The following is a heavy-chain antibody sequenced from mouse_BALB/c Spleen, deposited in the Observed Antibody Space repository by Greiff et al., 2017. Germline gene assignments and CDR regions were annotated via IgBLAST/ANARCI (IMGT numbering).Heavy chain of an antibody. V-gene: IGHV5-17*02. D-gene: IGHD1-2*01. CDR2: ISSDSNTI. J-gene: IGHJ4*01. Sequence: EVKLVESGGGLVQPGGSRKLSCAASGFTFSSFGMHWVRQAPGKGLEWVAYISSDSNTIYYADTVKGRFTISGDNPKNTLFLQLTSLRSEDTAMYYCAKPKFIGTATAMDYWGQGTSVTVSS. CDR1: GFTFSSFG. CDR3: AKPKFIGTATAMDY.